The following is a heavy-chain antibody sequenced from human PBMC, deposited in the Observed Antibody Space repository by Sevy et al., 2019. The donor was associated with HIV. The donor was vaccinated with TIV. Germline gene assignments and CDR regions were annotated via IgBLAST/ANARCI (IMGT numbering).Heavy chain of an antibody. D-gene: IGHD6-13*01. J-gene: IGHJ4*02. CDR3: ASAIAAADSH. V-gene: IGHV3-7*01. CDR2: INQDGSKI. CDR1: GFTFSSYW. Sequence: GGSLRLSCAVSGFTFSSYWMHWVRQAPGKGLEWVANINQDGSKIYYVDSVKGRFTISRDNAKNSLYLQMNSLRAEDTAVYYCASAIAAADSHWGQGTLVTVSS.